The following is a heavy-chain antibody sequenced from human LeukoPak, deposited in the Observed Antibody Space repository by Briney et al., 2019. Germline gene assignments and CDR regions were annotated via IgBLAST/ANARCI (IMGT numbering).Heavy chain of an antibody. Sequence: PSETLSLTCTVSGGSISSYYWSWIRQPPGKGLEWIGSIYYSGSTYYNPSLKSRVTISVDTSKDQFSLKLSSVTAADTAVYYCARLIISRGYSYGAIDYWGQGTLVTVSS. D-gene: IGHD5-18*01. CDR3: ARLIISRGYSYGAIDY. CDR1: GGSISSYY. J-gene: IGHJ4*02. CDR2: IYYSGST. V-gene: IGHV4-39*01.